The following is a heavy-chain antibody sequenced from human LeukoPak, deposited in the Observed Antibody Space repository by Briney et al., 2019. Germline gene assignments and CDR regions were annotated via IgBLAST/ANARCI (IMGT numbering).Heavy chain of an antibody. V-gene: IGHV3-11*01. CDR2: ISSRGDAI. CDR1: GFTFSDYY. J-gene: IGHJ4*02. Sequence: GGSLRLSCAASGFTFSDYYMCWIRQAPGKGLEWLSYISSRGDAIYYADSEKGRFTISRDNTKNSLYLQMNSLRAEDTAVYYCATGMLPRPFDYWGQGTLVTVSS. CDR3: ATGMLPRPFDY. D-gene: IGHD2-15*01.